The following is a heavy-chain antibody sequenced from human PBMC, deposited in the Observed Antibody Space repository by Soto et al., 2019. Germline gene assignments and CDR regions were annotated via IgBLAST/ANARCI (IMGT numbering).Heavy chain of an antibody. Sequence: PSETLSLTCSVSGASIISSTSYYWGWLRQPPGKGLEWIATIYYNGRTSYNPSLQSRATISVDTSKNHFSVRLTSVTAADTAVYYCVRLGLEHTSGWFYSDYWGQGILVNVSS. CDR2: IYYNGRT. V-gene: IGHV4-39*02. D-gene: IGHD6-19*01. CDR3: VRLGLEHTSGWFYSDY. J-gene: IGHJ4*02. CDR1: GASIISSTSYY.